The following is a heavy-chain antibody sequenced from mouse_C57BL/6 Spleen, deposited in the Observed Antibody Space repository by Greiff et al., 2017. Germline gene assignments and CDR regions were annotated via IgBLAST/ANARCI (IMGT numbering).Heavy chain of an antibody. V-gene: IGHV1-18*01. D-gene: IGHD1-1*01. J-gene: IGHJ1*03. Sequence: EVQLQQSGPELVKPGASVKIPCKASGYTFTDYNMDWVKQSHGKSLEWIGGINPNNGGTIYNQKFKGKATLTVDKSSSTAYMELRSLTSEDTAVYYCARGIITTVVEGYFDVWGTGTTVTVSS. CDR3: ARGIITTVVEGYFDV. CDR1: GYTFTDYN. CDR2: INPNNGGT.